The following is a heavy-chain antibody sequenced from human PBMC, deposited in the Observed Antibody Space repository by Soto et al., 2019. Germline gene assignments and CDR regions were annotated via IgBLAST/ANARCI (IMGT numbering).Heavy chain of an antibody. J-gene: IGHJ4*02. Sequence: VGSLRLSCAASGFTFSDYAMNWVRQTPGKGLEWVSGIRGSGGSTYYADSVKGRFTISRDNSKNTLYLQMNSLRAEDTAVYYCANGQIDYWGQGTLVTVSS. V-gene: IGHV3-23*01. CDR3: ANGQIDY. CDR2: IRGSGGST. CDR1: GFTFSDYA.